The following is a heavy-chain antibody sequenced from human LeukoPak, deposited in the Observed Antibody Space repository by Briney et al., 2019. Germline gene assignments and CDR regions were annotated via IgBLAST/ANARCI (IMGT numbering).Heavy chain of an antibody. V-gene: IGHV4-39*01. J-gene: IGHJ4*02. D-gene: IGHD3-10*01. Sequence: SETLSLTCTVSGGSISSSSYYWGWIRQPPGKGLEWIGSIYYSGSTYYNPSLKSRVTISVDTSKNQFSLKLSSVTAADTAVYYCASFAYYGSGSYYNVFDYWGQGTLVTVSS. CDR2: IYYSGST. CDR3: ASFAYYGSGSYYNVFDY. CDR1: GGSISSSSYY.